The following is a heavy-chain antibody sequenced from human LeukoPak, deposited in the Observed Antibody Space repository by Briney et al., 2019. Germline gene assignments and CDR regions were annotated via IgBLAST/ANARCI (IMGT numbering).Heavy chain of an antibody. CDR1: GFTFSSYS. J-gene: IGHJ4*02. V-gene: IGHV3-21*01. CDR3: ARDQFEGYSGYDPFDY. D-gene: IGHD5-12*01. CDR2: ISSSSSYI. Sequence: GGSLRLSCAASGFTFSSYSMTWVRQAPGKGLEWVSSISSSSSYIYYADSVKGRFTISRDNAKNSLYLQMNSLRAEDTAVYYCARDQFEGYSGYDPFDYWGQGTLVTVSS.